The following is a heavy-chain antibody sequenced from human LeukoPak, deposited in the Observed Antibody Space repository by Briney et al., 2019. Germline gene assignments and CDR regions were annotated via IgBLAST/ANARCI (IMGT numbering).Heavy chain of an antibody. V-gene: IGHV4-31*03. D-gene: IGHD3-22*01. J-gene: IGHJ4*02. Sequence: SQTLSLTCTVSGGSISSGGYYWSWIRQHPGKGLEWIGYIYYSGSTYYNPSLKSRVTISVDTSKNQFSLKLSSVTAADTAVYYCASTGDSSGYINYWGQGTLVTVSS. CDR2: IYYSGST. CDR1: GGSISSGGYY. CDR3: ASTGDSSGYINY.